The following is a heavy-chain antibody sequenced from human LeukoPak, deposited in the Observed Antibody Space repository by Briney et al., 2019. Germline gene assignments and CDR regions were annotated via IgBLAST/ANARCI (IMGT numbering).Heavy chain of an antibody. Sequence: PSQTLSLTCTVSGGSISSGGYYWSWIRQPPGKGLEWIGEINHSGSTNYNPSLKSRVTISVDTSKNQFSLKLSSVTAADTAVYYCATRGIAAAGTVGWFDPWGQGTLVTVSS. CDR1: GGSISSGGYY. V-gene: IGHV4-31*03. D-gene: IGHD6-13*01. CDR2: INHSGST. J-gene: IGHJ5*02. CDR3: ATRGIAAAGTVGWFDP.